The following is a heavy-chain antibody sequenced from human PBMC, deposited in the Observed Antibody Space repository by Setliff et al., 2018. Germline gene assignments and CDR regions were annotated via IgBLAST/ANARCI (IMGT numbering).Heavy chain of an antibody. J-gene: IGHJ6*02. CDR3: AKGAVTTIYYGMDV. CDR2: ISWNSGSI. Sequence: GGSLRLSCAASGSTFDDYAMHWVRQAPGKGLEWVSGISWNSGSIDYADSVKGRFTMSRDNAKNSLYLEMNSLRAEDTALYYCAKGAVTTIYYGMDVWGQGTTVTVSS. V-gene: IGHV3-9*01. CDR1: GSTFDDYA. D-gene: IGHD4-17*01.